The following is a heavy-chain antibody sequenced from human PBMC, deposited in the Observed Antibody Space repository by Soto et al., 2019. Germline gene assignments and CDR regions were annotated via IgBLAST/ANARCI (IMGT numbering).Heavy chain of an antibody. Sequence: PSGTLSLTCTVSGGSISSYYRSWIRQPPGKGLEWIGYIYYSGSTNYNPSLKSRVTISGDTSKNQFSLKLSSVTAADTAVYYCARGSIWSNYYFDYWGQGTLVTVSS. D-gene: IGHD6-13*01. J-gene: IGHJ4*02. CDR2: IYYSGST. CDR1: GGSISSYY. V-gene: IGHV4-59*07. CDR3: ARGSIWSNYYFDY.